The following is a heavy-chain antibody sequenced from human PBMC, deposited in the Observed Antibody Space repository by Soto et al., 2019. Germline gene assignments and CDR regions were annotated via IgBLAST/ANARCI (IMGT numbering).Heavy chain of an antibody. V-gene: IGHV1-18*01. J-gene: IGHJ6*02. CDR3: ARDPYPYYYDSSGYYGMDV. D-gene: IGHD3-22*01. CDR1: GYTFTSYV. CDR2: ISAYNGNT. Sequence: APVKVSCKASGYTFTSYVISWVRQAPGQGLEWMGWISAYNGNTNYAQKLQGRVTMTTDTSTSTAYMELRSLRSDDTAVYYCARDPYPYYYDSSGYYGMDVWGQGTTVTVSS.